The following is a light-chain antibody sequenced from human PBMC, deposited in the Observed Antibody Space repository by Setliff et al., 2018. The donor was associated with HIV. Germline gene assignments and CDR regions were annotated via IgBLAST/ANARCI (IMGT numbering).Light chain of an antibody. J-gene: IGLJ3*02. CDR2: GNS. CDR1: SSNIGAVYD. V-gene: IGLV1-40*01. CDR3: QSYDSSLSGWV. Sequence: QSVLTQAPSVSGAPGQRVSISCTGSSSNIGAVYDVHWYQQLPGTAPKLPIYGNSNRPSGIPDRFSGSKSGTSASLAITGLQAEDEADYYCQSYDSSLSGWVFGGGTQLTV.